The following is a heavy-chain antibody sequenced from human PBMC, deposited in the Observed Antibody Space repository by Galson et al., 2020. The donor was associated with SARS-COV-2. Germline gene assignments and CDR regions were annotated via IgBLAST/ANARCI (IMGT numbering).Heavy chain of an antibody. V-gene: IGHV2-26*01. Sequence: SGPTLVKPTETLTLTCTVSGFSLSNGRMGVSWIRQPPGKALEWLAYIFSDDEKSYNTSLETRLTISKDTSKSQVVLTMTNMDPVDTATYYCARIRGSSGAWQRAVDYWGQGTLVTVSS. D-gene: IGHD3-22*01. CDR1: GFSLSNGRMG. CDR2: IFSDDEK. CDR3: ARIRGSSGAWQRAVDY. J-gene: IGHJ4*02.